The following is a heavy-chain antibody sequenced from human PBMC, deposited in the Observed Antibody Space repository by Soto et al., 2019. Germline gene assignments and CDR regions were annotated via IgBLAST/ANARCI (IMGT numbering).Heavy chain of an antibody. D-gene: IGHD5-18*01. J-gene: IGHJ4*02. Sequence: QVQLVESGGGVVQPGRSLKVSCTASGFTFNTYPMNWVRQAPGKGLEWVAVISYDGSTKYYADSVKGRFTISRDNSINTLYLRMTSLGAADTAVYYCARPALGDNSYGVHYFDSWGQGTLVTVSS. CDR2: ISYDGSTK. CDR1: GFTFNTYP. CDR3: ARPALGDNSYGVHYFDS. V-gene: IGHV3-30-3*01.